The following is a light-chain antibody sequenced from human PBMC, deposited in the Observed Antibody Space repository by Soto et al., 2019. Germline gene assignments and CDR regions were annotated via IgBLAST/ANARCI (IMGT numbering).Light chain of an antibody. V-gene: IGKV1-39*01. Sequence: PSSLSASVGDRVTITCRASQSISSYLNWYQQKPGKAPKLLIYAASSLQSGVQSRFSGSGSGTDFTLTIRSLQPEDFATYYCKQSYSTPRTFGQGTKVDIK. J-gene: IGKJ1*01. CDR1: QSISSY. CDR3: KQSYSTPRT. CDR2: AAS.